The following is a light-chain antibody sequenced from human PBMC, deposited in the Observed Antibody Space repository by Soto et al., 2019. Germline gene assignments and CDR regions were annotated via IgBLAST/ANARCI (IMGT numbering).Light chain of an antibody. CDR1: QDIRKD. J-gene: IGKJ4*01. CDR2: YAS. Sequence: AIKVTQSPSSLSASVGDRVTITCRASQDIRKDLGWYQQKPGKAPKLLIYYASSLESGVPSRFSGSGSGTQYTLTITSLQPEDIATYYCLQVYDYPLIFGGGTKVDIK. CDR3: LQVYDYPLI. V-gene: IGKV1-6*01.